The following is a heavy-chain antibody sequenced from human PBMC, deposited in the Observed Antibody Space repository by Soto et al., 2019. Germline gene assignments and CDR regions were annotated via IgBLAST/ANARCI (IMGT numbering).Heavy chain of an antibody. CDR1: GYTFTSCG. D-gene: IGHD6-13*01. CDR3: ARIISSWYRDAFDI. V-gene: IGHV1-18*01. J-gene: IGHJ3*02. CDR2: ISAYNGNT. Sequence: ASVKVSCKASGYTFTSCGISWVRQAPGQGLEWMGWISAYNGNTNYAQKLQGRVTMTTDTSTSTAYMELRSLRSDDTAVYYCARIISSWYRDAFDIWGQGTMVTVSS.